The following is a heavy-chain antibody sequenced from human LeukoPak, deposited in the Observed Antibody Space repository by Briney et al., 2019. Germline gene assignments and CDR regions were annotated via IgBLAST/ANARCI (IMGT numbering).Heavy chain of an antibody. J-gene: IGHJ4*02. V-gene: IGHV4-61*08. D-gene: IGHD3-22*01. CDR3: ARLSGYSSGHYYSDY. CDR1: GGSVSSGDYY. CDR2: IYYRGST. Sequence: SETLSLTCTVSGGSVSSGDYYWSWIRQLPGKGLEWIGYIYYRGSTNYNPSLKSRVTISVDTSKNQFSLKLSSVTAADTAVYYCARLSGYSSGHYYSDYWGQGTLVTVSS.